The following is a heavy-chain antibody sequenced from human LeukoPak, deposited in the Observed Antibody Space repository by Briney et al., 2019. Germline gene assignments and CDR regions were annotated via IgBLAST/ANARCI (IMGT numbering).Heavy chain of an antibody. V-gene: IGHV1-69*05. CDR1: GGTFSSYA. CDR3: AGGIAAAGTNY. CDR2: IIPIFGTA. J-gene: IGHJ4*02. D-gene: IGHD6-13*01. Sequence: SVKVSCKASGGTFSSYAISWVRQAPGQGLEWMGGIIPIFGTANYAQKFQGRVTITTDESKSTAYMELSSLRSEDTAVYYCAGGIAAAGTNYWGQGTLVTVSS.